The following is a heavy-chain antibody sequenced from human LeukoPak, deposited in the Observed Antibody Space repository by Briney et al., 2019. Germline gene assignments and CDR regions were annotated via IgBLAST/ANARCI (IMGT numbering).Heavy chain of an antibody. D-gene: IGHD2-15*01. CDR1: GFTFSSYW. J-gene: IGHJ4*02. Sequence: GGSPRLSCAASGFTFSSYWMSWVRQAPGKGLEWVANIKQDGSEKYYVDSVKGRFTISRDNAKNSLYLQMNSLRAEDTAVYYCASLDGNAWWHYWGQGTLVTVSS. CDR2: IKQDGSEK. CDR3: ASLDGNAWWHY. V-gene: IGHV3-7*01.